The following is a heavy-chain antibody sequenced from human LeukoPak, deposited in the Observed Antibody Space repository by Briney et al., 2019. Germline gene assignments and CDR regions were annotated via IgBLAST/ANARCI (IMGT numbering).Heavy chain of an antibody. V-gene: IGHV1-18*01. CDR3: ARGRDWNYAFDY. CDR2: ISTYNGNT. Sequence: ASVKVSCKASGDTFTSYGITWVRQAPGQGLEWMGWISTYNGNTNYAQKLQGRVTMTTDTSTSTAYVELRSLKSDDTAVYYCARGRDWNYAFDYWGQGTLVTVSS. CDR1: GDTFTSYG. J-gene: IGHJ4*02. D-gene: IGHD1-7*01.